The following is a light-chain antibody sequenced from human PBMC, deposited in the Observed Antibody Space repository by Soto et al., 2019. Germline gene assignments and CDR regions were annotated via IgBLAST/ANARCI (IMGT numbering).Light chain of an antibody. J-gene: IGKJ5*01. V-gene: IGKV3-20*01. CDR3: QQYGGSST. Sequence: EIVLTQSPGTLSLSPGERATLSCRASQAISNTFLAWYQQRPGQAPRLLIYGASGRAAGIPDRFSGSGSGTDFTLSISRLEPEDFAVYYCQQYGGSSTFGQGTRLEIK. CDR2: GAS. CDR1: QAISNTF.